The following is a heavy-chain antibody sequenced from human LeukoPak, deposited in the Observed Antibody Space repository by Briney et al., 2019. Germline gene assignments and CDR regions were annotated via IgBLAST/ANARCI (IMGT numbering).Heavy chain of an antibody. V-gene: IGHV1-69*05. CDR3: ARPRETGYFDY. CDR2: IIPIFSTA. J-gene: IGHJ4*02. Sequence: SVKVSCKASGGTFSSYAISWVRQAPGQGLEWMGRIIPIFSTANYAQKFQGRVTITTEESTRTAYMELSSLRSEDTAVYYCARPRETGYFDYWGQGTLVTVSS. D-gene: IGHD1-14*01. CDR1: GGTFSSYA.